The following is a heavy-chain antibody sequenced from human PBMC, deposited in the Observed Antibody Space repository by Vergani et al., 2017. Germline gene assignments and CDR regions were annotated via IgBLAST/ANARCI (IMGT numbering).Heavy chain of an antibody. CDR3: ARISTYYDFWSGYYSYXFDY. CDR1: GFSLSTSGMR. Sequence: QVTLKESGPALVKPTQTLTLTCTFSGFSLSTSGMRVSWIRQPPGKALEWLARIDWDDDKFYSTSLKTRLTISKDTSKNQVVLTMTNMDPVDTATYYCARISTYYDFWSGYYSYXFDYWGQGTLVTVSS. CDR2: IDWDDDK. J-gene: IGHJ4*02. V-gene: IGHV2-70*04. D-gene: IGHD3-3*01.